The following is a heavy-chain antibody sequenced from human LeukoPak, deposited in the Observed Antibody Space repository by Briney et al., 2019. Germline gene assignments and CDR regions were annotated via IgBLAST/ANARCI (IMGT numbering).Heavy chain of an antibody. CDR2: ISGRSSDT. J-gene: IGHJ4*02. V-gene: IGHV3-11*06. Sequence: PGGSLRLSCGASGFTFSFYYMTCIRQATGRSREGFSYISGRSSDTIYAHFVEGRFTITRDNAKNSLYLKMNCLSAEDTAVFFCARVRQSGSGFYSYWGEGTPVSVSS. CDR3: ARVRQSGSGFYSY. CDR1: GFTFSFYY. D-gene: IGHD3-22*01.